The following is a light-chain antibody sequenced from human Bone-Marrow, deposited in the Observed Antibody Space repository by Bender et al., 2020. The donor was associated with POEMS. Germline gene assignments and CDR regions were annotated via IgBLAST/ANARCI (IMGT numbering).Light chain of an antibody. CDR2: DLI. CDR3: SSYSSSSTLVV. CDR1: SSDVGGSNF. V-gene: IGLV2-14*01. Sequence: QSALTQPASVSGSPGQSITISCTGTSSDVGGSNFVSWYQQHPGKTPKLMIYDLINRPSGVSNRFSGSKSGNTASLTISGLQAEDEADYYCSSYSSSSTLVVFGGGTKLTVL. J-gene: IGLJ2*01.